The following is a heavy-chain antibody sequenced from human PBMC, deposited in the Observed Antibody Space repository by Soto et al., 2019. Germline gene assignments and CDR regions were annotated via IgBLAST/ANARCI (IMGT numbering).Heavy chain of an antibody. CDR2: VNNDGTDT. CDR3: ARGGLQHDLDV. V-gene: IGHV3-74*03. J-gene: IGHJ6*02. CDR1: GFTFSNYW. Sequence: EVQLVESGGGLVQPGGSLRLSCAASGFTFSNYWMYWVRQAPGKGLVWVSRVNNDGTDTTHADSVKGRFTISRDNAENTLYLQMNSLRAEDKAVYYCARGGLQHDLDVWGQGSTVTVSS. D-gene: IGHD6-13*01.